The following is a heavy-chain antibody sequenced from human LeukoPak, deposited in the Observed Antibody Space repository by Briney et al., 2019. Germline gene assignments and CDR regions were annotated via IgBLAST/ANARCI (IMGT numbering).Heavy chain of an antibody. D-gene: IGHD3-22*01. CDR2: IYHGGST. CDR3: ARFDSSGYYFDY. J-gene: IGHJ4*02. V-gene: IGHV4-38-2*01. CDR1: RYSISNGYY. Sequence: SETLSLTCAVSRYSISNGYYWGWIRQPPGKGLEWIGIIYHGGSTYYNPSLKSRVTISVDTSKNQFSLKLSSVTAADTAVYFCARFDSSGYYFDYWGQGTLVTVS.